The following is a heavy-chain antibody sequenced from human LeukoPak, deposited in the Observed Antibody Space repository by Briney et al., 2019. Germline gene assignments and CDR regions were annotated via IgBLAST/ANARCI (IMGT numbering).Heavy chain of an antibody. CDR1: GYSFTSHW. V-gene: IGHV5-51*01. CDR2: IYPGDSDT. Sequence: GESLKISCKGSGYSFTSHWIGWVRQMPGKGLEWMGIIYPGDSDTGYSPSFQGQVTISADKSISTAYLQWSSLKASDTAMYYCARVLPIAQAGWFDPWGQGTLVTVSS. D-gene: IGHD2/OR15-2a*01. CDR3: ARVLPIAQAGWFDP. J-gene: IGHJ5*02.